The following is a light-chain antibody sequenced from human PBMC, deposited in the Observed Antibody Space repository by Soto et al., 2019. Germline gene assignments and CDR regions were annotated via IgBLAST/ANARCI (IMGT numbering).Light chain of an antibody. Sequence: VLMHPLTSLPFSPVEGGTLSCRPSQSVSNNYLAWYQQKPGKAPRLLIYGASSRATGIPDRFSGSGSGTVFTLLISRLAPDYSTVYYRQHNTNSVTFGQGTQL. CDR1: QSVSNNY. J-gene: IGKJ5*01. CDR2: GAS. V-gene: IGKV3-20*01. CDR3: QHNTNSVT.